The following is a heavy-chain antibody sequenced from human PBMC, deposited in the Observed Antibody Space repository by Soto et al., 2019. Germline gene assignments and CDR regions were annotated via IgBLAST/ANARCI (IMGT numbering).Heavy chain of an antibody. Sequence: ESGATLVNPTETLTLTCPVSGFSLSNARMGVSWIRQPPGKALEWLAHIFSNDEKSYSTSLKSRLTISKDTSKSQVVLTMTNMDPVDTATYYCARLDSYGWYFDYWGQGTLVNVSS. V-gene: IGHV2-26*01. CDR3: ARLDSYGWYFDY. CDR2: IFSNDEK. CDR1: GFSLSNARMG. D-gene: IGHD5-18*01. J-gene: IGHJ4*02.